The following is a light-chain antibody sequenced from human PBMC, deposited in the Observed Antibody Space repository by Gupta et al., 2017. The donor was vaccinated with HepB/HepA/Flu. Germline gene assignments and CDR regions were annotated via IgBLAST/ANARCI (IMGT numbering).Light chain of an antibody. CDR2: KDS. Sequence: SYDLTQPPSVSVSPGQPATITCSGDPFPDRYAYWYQQKPGQAPVLIIFKDSQRPSGIPERFSGSCSGTIVTLTISGVQPEDEAVYHCQSADITAHWVFGGGTKLTVL. J-gene: IGLJ3*02. CDR3: QSADITAHWV. V-gene: IGLV3-25*03. CDR1: PFPDRY.